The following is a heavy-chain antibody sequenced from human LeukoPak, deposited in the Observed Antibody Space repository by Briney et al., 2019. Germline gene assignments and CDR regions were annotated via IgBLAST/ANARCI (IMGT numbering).Heavy chain of an antibody. CDR1: GFIVTNSY. CDR3: TRAQTGFTSGWNIFGY. J-gene: IGHJ4*02. D-gene: IGHD6-19*01. V-gene: IGHV3-66*01. Sequence: GGSLRLSCAASGFIVTNSYISWVRQAPGKGLEWVSVIYGDGSTFYADAAKGRFTISRDVSRNMVYLRVNGLTAADTAVYYCTRAQTGFTSGWNIFGYWGQGALVTVSS. CDR2: IYGDGST.